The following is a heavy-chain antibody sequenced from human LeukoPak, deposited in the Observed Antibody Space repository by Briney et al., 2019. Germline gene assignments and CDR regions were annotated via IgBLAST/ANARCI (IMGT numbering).Heavy chain of an antibody. CDR1: GFTFSSYS. CDR3: STLTSRGLSDS. CDR2: IKSKADGETI. D-gene: IGHD1-20*01. V-gene: IGHV3-15*07. J-gene: IGHJ4*02. Sequence: GGSLRLSCAASGFTFSSYSMNWVRQAPGRGLEWVGRIKSKADGETIDYAAPVKGRFTFSRDDSKNMLYLQMNSLKSEDTAVYYCSTLTSRGLSDSWGQGTLVTVSS.